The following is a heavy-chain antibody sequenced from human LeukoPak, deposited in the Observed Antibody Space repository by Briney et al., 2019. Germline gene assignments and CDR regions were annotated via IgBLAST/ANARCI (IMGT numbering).Heavy chain of an antibody. J-gene: IGHJ4*02. Sequence: GGSLRLSCAASGFTFSSYETNWVRQAPGKGLEWVSYISSSGRTIYYADSVKGRFTISRDNAKNSLYLQMNSLRAEDTAVYYCARALYGPGKYWGQGTLVTVSS. D-gene: IGHD3-10*01. CDR2: ISSSGRTI. V-gene: IGHV3-48*03. CDR3: ARALYGPGKY. CDR1: GFTFSSYE.